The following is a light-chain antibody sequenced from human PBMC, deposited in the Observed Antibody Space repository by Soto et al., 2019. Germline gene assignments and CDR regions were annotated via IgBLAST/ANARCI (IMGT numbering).Light chain of an antibody. CDR3: AAWDDTLKGLV. CDR1: SSNIGSGP. Sequence: QSVLTQPPSASATPGQRVTISCSGGSSNIGSGPVNWYQQLPGTAPKLLIFDNNQRPSGVPDRFSASKSGTSASLAISGLQSEDEAEYYCAAWDDTLKGLVFGGGTQLTVL. V-gene: IGLV1-44*01. J-gene: IGLJ2*01. CDR2: DNN.